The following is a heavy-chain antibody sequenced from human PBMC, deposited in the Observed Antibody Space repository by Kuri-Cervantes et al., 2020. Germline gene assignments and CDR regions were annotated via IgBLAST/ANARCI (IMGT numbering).Heavy chain of an antibody. V-gene: IGHV4-34*01. Sequence: SQTLSLTCAVYGGSFSGYYRSWIRQPPGKGLEWIGEINHSGSANYNPSLKSRVTISVDTSKNQFSLRVSSVTAADTAMYYCARGTAGIYFDYWGQGTPVTVSS. CDR3: ARGTAGIYFDY. CDR2: INHSGSA. J-gene: IGHJ4*02. CDR1: GGSFSGYY. D-gene: IGHD2/OR15-2a*01.